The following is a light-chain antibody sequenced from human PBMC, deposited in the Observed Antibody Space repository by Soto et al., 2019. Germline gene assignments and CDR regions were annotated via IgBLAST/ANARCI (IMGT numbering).Light chain of an antibody. CDR3: SSYAGSNNV. J-gene: IGLJ1*01. Sequence: QSVLAQPPSASGFPVHSGTISCTGTSSDVGGYNYVSWYQQHPGKAPKLMIYEVSKRPSGVPDRFSGSKSGNAASLTVSGLQAEDEADYYCSSYAGSNNVFGTGTKVTVL. CDR1: SSDVGGYNY. V-gene: IGLV2-8*01. CDR2: EVS.